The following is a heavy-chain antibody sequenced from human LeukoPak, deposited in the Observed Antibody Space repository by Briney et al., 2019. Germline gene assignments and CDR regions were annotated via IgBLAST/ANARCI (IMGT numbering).Heavy chain of an antibody. CDR1: GVSISSSHW. Sequence: SGTLSLTCDVSGVSISSSHWWTWVRQPPGKGLEWIGEIYHDGSTNYNSSLKSRVTISIDKSKNEFSLKLTSVTAADTAFYYCARDYYDSSGKLGSRFDAWGQGTLVTVSS. D-gene: IGHD3-22*01. CDR3: ARDYYDSSGKLGSRFDA. V-gene: IGHV4-4*02. J-gene: IGHJ5*02. CDR2: IYHDGST.